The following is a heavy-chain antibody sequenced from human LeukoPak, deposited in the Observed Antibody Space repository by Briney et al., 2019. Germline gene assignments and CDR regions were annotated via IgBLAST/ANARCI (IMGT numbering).Heavy chain of an antibody. V-gene: IGHV4-59*01. Sequence: SETLSLTCTVSGGSISSYYWSWIRQPPGKGLVWIGYIYYSGSTNYNPSLKSRVTISVDTSKNQFSLKLSSVTAADTAVYYCATYGSGSYYSSTFDYWGQGTLVTVSS. D-gene: IGHD3-10*01. CDR2: IYYSGST. CDR3: ATYGSGSYYSSTFDY. J-gene: IGHJ4*02. CDR1: GGSISSYY.